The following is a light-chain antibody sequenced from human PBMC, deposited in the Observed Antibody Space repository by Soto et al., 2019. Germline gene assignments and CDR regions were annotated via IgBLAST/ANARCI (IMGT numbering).Light chain of an antibody. CDR2: ANT. V-gene: IGLV1-40*01. Sequence: QSVLTQPPSVSGAPGQRVTISCTGSSSNIGATYDVRWYQQLPGTAPRLLIYANTNRPSGVPDRFSGSKSGNTASLTVSGLQAEDEADYYCSSYAGSNNLVFGTGTKVTVL. CDR3: SSYAGSNNLV. J-gene: IGLJ1*01. CDR1: SSNIGATYD.